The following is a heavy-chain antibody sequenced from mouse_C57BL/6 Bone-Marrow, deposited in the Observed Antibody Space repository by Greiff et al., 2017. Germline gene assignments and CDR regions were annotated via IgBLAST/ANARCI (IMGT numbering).Heavy chain of an antibody. CDR2: IYPGDGDT. Sequence: QVQLQQSGPELVKPGASVKISCKASGYAFSSSWMNWVKQRPGKGLEWIGRIYPGDGDTNYNGKFKGKATLTADKSSSTAYMQLSSLTSEDSAVYVCASVERLADWGQGTRVTVSA. CDR1: GYAFSSSW. J-gene: IGHJ3*01. CDR3: ASVERLAD. V-gene: IGHV1-82*01.